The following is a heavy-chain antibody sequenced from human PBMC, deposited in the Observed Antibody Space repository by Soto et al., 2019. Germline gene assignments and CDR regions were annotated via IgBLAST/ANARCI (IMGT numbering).Heavy chain of an antibody. Sequence: SETLSLTCAVSGGSISNYYWSWIRQPAGKGLEWIGRFYASGYTNYNPSLKSRVTMSLDISKNQFSLRLSSVTAADTAVYYCARGNKVEMSDYWGQGTLVTVSS. CDR3: ARGNKVEMSDY. CDR2: FYASGYT. J-gene: IGHJ4*02. CDR1: GGSISNYY. V-gene: IGHV4-4*07.